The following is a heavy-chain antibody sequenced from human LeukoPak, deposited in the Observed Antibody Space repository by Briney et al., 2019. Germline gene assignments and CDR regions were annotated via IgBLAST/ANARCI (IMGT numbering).Heavy chain of an antibody. Sequence: KSSETLSLTCTVSGGSISSYYWSWIRQPPGKGLEWIGYIYYGGSTNYNPSLKSRVTISVDTSKNQFSLKLSSVTAADTAVYYCASSRNDILTGYNPYAFDIWGQGTMVTVSS. V-gene: IGHV4-59*01. CDR3: ASSRNDILTGYNPYAFDI. CDR1: GGSISSYY. CDR2: IYYGGST. D-gene: IGHD3-9*01. J-gene: IGHJ3*02.